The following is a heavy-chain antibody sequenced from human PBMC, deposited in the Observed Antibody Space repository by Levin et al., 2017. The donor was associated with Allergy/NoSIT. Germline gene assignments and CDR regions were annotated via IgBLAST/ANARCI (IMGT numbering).Heavy chain of an antibody. CDR3: AGAFASAGTDSIYFYYYGVDV. D-gene: IGHD6-13*01. Sequence: SETLSLTCGVYGGSFTSFYWSWIRQPPGKGLEWIGEINHSGTTKYSPSLKSRVTMSVDTSENQISLRLSSVTAADTAVYYCAGAFASAGTDSIYFYYYGVDVWGQGTTVTVSS. V-gene: IGHV4-34*01. CDR2: INHSGTT. J-gene: IGHJ6*02. CDR1: GGSFTSFY.